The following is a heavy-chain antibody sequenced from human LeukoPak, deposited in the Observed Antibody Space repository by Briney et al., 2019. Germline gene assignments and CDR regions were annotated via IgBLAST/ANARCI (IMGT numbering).Heavy chain of an antibody. V-gene: IGHV1-46*01. D-gene: IGHD3-10*01. J-gene: IGHJ3*01. CDR2: TDPSGGTT. CDR3: ARDRARVGTKDDAFDV. CDR1: GYSFTTLY. Sequence: ASVKVSCWASGYSFTTLYMHWVRQASGQPPEWMGATDPSGGTTRYAQKFQGRVTMTRDTSTSTVHMELSRLRYDDTAVYYCARDRARVGTKDDAFDVWGQGTMVIVSS.